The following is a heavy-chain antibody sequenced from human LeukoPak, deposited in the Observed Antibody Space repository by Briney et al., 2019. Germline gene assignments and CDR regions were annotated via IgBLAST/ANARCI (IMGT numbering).Heavy chain of an antibody. V-gene: IGHV3-21*03. CDR3: ARDHPGYSYGRDY. D-gene: IGHD5-18*01. J-gene: IGHJ4*02. CDR2: ISSSSGYI. Sequence: GGSLRLSCAASGFTFSSYSMNWVRQAPGKGLEWVSSISSSSGYIYYADSVKGRFTISRDNAKNSLYLQMNSLRAEDTAVYYCARDHPGYSYGRDYWSQGTLVTVSS. CDR1: GFTFSSYS.